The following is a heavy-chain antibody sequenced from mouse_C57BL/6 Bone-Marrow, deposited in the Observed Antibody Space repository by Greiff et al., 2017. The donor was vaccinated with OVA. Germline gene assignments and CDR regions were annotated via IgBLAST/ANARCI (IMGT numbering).Heavy chain of an antibody. CDR1: GFNIKDDY. V-gene: IGHV14-4*01. J-gene: IGHJ4*01. Sequence: EVQLQESGAELVRPGASVKLSCTASGFNIKDDYMHWVKQRPEQGLEWIGWIDPENGDTEYASKFQGKATITADTSSNTAYLQLSSLTSEDTAVYYCTPGSYYGSSYAMDYWGQGTSVTVSS. CDR2: IDPENGDT. D-gene: IGHD1-1*01. CDR3: TPGSYYGSSYAMDY.